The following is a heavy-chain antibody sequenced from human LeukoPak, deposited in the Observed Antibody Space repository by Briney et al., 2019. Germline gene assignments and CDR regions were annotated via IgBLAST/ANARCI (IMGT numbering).Heavy chain of an antibody. D-gene: IGHD3-22*01. V-gene: IGHV3-20*04. CDR1: GFTFDDYG. CDR2: INWNGGST. Sequence: GGSLRLSCAASGFTFDDYGMSWVRQAPGKGLEWVSGINWNGGSTGYADSVKGRFTISRDNAKNSLYLQMNSLRAEDTALYYCARSITMIVVEPGAFDIWGQGTMVTVSS. CDR3: ARSITMIVVEPGAFDI. J-gene: IGHJ3*02.